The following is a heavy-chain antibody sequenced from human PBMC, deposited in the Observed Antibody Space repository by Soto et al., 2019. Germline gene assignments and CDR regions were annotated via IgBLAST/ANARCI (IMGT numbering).Heavy chain of an antibody. CDR1: AFTFRSYT. CDR3: ARDRDSSYFPPPYYFDS. Sequence: GGSLRLSCAASAFTFRSYTMHWVRQAPGKGLEWVATISYDGSKTNYADSVRGRFTISRDNSESTLFLQMDSLRPEDTAVYSCARDRDSSYFPPPYYFDSWGQGTLVTVSS. J-gene: IGHJ4*02. CDR2: ISYDGSKT. D-gene: IGHD4-4*01. V-gene: IGHV3-30*04.